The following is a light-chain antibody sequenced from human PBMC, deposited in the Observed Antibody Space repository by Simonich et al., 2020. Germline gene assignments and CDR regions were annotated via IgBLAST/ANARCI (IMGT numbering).Light chain of an antibody. Sequence: DIVMTQSPDSLSVSLGERATINCKSSKSVLYSSNNKNYLAWYHQKPGKPPQLLIYWASTRESGVPDRFSGSGSGTDFTLTISSLQAEDVAVYYCQQYYSTPYTFGQGTKLEIK. CDR2: WAS. V-gene: IGKV4-1*01. J-gene: IGKJ2*01. CDR1: KSVLYSSNNKNY. CDR3: QQYYSTPYT.